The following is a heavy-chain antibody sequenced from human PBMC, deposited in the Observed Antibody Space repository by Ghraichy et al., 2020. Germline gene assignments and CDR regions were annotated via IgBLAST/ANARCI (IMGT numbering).Heavy chain of an antibody. Sequence: GGSLRLSCEASGFTINKYWMSWVRQAPGKGLEWVADIREDGSKQYYLDSVRDRFTISRDNAKNSLSLQINSLRAEDMALYYCARDTNGGGGKYWYFDLWGRGTRVTVSS. CDR3: ARDTNGGGGKYWYFDL. CDR1: GFTINKYW. V-gene: IGHV3-7*03. CDR2: IREDGSKQ. D-gene: IGHD2-8*01. J-gene: IGHJ2*01.